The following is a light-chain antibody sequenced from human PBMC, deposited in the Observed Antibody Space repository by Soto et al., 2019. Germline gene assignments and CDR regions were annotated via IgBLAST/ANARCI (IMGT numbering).Light chain of an antibody. Sequence: PGDRVTLSCRASQSVGSSYLAWYQQRPGQAPRLLIFGASYRATGIPDRFSGSGSGTDFTLTISRLEPEDFAVYYCQQYSSSPPEFTFGPGTKVDSK. V-gene: IGKV3-20*01. CDR2: GAS. CDR1: QSVGSSY. J-gene: IGKJ3*01. CDR3: QQYSSSPPEFT.